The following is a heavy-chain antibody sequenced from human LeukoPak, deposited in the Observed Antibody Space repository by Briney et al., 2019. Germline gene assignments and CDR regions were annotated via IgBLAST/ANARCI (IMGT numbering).Heavy chain of an antibody. Sequence: SETLSLTCTVSGYSISSGYYWGWIRQPPGKGLEWIGNIYHSGSTYYNPSLKSRVTISVDTSKNQFSLKLSSVTAADTAVYYCAREEGYGWLGDWGQGTLVTVSS. CDR3: AREEGYGWLGD. CDR1: GYSISSGYY. V-gene: IGHV4-38-2*02. D-gene: IGHD5-24*01. J-gene: IGHJ4*02. CDR2: IYHSGST.